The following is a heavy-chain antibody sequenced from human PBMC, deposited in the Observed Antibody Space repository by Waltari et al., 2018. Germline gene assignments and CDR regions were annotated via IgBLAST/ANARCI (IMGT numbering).Heavy chain of an antibody. D-gene: IGHD2-2*01. V-gene: IGHV3-7*01. CDR1: GFTFSRYW. CDR3: AKSRGFEY. CDR2: INYDGSQK. J-gene: IGHJ4*02. Sequence: EVQLVESGGGLVQPGGSLRLSCGASGFTFSRYWMSWVRQTLGKGLGWVANINYDGSQKYYVDSVKGRFTISRDNAKNSVYLQMNSLRVEDTAVYYCAKSRGFEYWGQGTLITVSS.